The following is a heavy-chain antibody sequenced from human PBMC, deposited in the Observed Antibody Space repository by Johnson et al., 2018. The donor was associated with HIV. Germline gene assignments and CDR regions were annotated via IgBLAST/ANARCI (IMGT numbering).Heavy chain of an antibody. CDR1: GLIFSSYA. Sequence: QVQLVESGGDVVQPGRSLRLSCAASGLIFSSYAMHWVRQAPGKGLEWVAVISYDGSNKYYADSVKGRFTISRDNSKNTLYLQMNSLRAEDTAVYYCARDGGQLRDAFDIWGQGTMVTVSS. D-gene: IGHD1-26*01. J-gene: IGHJ3*02. CDR3: ARDGGQLRDAFDI. V-gene: IGHV3-30*04. CDR2: ISYDGSNK.